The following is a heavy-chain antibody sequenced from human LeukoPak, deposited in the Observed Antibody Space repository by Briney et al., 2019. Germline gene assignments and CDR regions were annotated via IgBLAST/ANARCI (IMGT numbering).Heavy chain of an antibody. J-gene: IGHJ5*02. V-gene: IGHV4-31*03. D-gene: IGHD2-8*01. CDR2: IYYSGST. CDR3: ARDIVHKWFDP. CDR1: GGSISSGGYY. Sequence: SETLSLTCTVSGGSISSGGYYWSWIRQHPGKGLEWIGYIYYSGSTYYNPSLKSRVTISVDTSKNQFSLKLSSVTAADTAVYYCARDIVHKWFDPWGQGTLVTVSS.